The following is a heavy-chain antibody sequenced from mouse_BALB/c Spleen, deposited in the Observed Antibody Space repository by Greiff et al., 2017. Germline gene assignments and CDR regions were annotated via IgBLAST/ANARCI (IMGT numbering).Heavy chain of an antibody. CDR3: TRRSRRGAGFAY. V-gene: IGHV1S81*02. D-gene: IGHD2-4*01. CDR1: GYTFTSYY. Sequence: VQLQESGAELVKPGASVKLSCKASGYTFTSYYMYWVKQRPGQGLEWIGEINPSNGGTNFNEKFKRKATLTVDKSSSTAYMQLSSLTSEDSAVYYCTRRSRRGAGFAYWGQGTLVTVSA. J-gene: IGHJ3*01. CDR2: INPSNGGT.